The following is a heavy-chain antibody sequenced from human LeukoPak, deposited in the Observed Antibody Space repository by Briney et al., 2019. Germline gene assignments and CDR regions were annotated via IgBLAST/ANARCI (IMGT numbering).Heavy chain of an antibody. V-gene: IGHV3-7*03. J-gene: IGHJ6*03. CDR3: AKDSGYYYVYYYYYMDV. D-gene: IGHD3-10*02. Sequence: PGGSLRLSCAASGFTFSSYWMSWVRQAPGKGLEWVANIKQDGSEKYYVDSVKGRFTISRDNAKNSLYLQMNSLRAEDTAVYYCAKDSGYYYVYYYYYMDVWGKGTTVTISS. CDR2: IKQDGSEK. CDR1: GFTFSSYW.